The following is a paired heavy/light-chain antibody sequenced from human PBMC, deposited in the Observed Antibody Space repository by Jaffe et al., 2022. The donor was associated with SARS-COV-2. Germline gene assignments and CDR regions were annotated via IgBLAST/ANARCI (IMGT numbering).Light chain of an antibody. J-gene: IGKJ2*01. V-gene: IGKV4-1*01. CDR3: QQYYDAPYT. CDR2: WAS. Sequence: DIVMTQSPDSLAVSLGERASITCKSSQSVLYSSNNKNYLAWYQQTPGQPPKLLIYWASTRESGVPDRFRGSGSGTEFTLTISSLQAEDVAVYYCQQYYDAPYTFGQGTKLEIK. CDR1: QSVLYSSNNKNY.
Heavy chain of an antibody. Sequence: QVHLQQWGAGLLKPSGTLSLTCAVYGGSLSGYYWSWIRQSPGKGLEWIGEITHSGSANYNPSLKSRVTISVDTSKNQFSLKLNSVTAADTALYYCARRVWQEMITTSIFNYWGQGTLVTVSS. CDR1: GGSLSGYY. J-gene: IGHJ4*02. CDR3: ARRVWQEMITTSIFNY. D-gene: IGHD6-13*01. V-gene: IGHV4-34*01. CDR2: ITHSGSA.